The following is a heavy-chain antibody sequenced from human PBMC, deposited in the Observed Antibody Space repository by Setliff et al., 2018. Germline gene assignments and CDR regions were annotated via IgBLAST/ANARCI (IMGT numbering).Heavy chain of an antibody. CDR1: GGSTSSSSYY. V-gene: IGHV4-39*07. CDR3: AREVTGSSSWFGGAFDI. Sequence: KASETLSLTCTVSGGSTSSSSYYRGWIRQPPGKGLEWIGSIYYRGSTYYNPSLKSRVTISVDTSKNQFSLKLSSVTAADTAVYYCAREVTGSSSWFGGAFDIWGQGTMVTVSS. D-gene: IGHD6-13*01. J-gene: IGHJ3*02. CDR2: IYYRGST.